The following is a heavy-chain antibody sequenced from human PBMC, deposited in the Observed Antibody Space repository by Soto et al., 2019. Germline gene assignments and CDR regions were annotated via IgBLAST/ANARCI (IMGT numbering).Heavy chain of an antibody. Sequence: GASLKISCEASGYSFNSYWSAWVRQMAGKGLESMRIIYPGGSDSRYSPSFQGQVTISADKYINTSNLQWSSLKASDTATYYCARKSHDHTGGGNYLYGLDVWGPGTMVTVSS. CDR3: ARKSHDHTGGGNYLYGLDV. CDR2: IYPGGSDS. D-gene: IGHD2-8*02. J-gene: IGHJ6*02. CDR1: GYSFNSYW. V-gene: IGHV5-51*01.